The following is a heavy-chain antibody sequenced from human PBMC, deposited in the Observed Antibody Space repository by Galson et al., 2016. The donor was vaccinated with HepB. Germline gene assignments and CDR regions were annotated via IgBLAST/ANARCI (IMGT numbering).Heavy chain of an antibody. CDR1: GYTFNGYY. Sequence: SVKVSCKASGYTFNGYYMPWVRQAPGQGLEWMGRINPNSGDTNYAQNFQGRVSMTRDSSISTAYMELTRLRSDDTAVYYCVRGKYYYDSSGYFAYWGQGTLVTISS. J-gene: IGHJ4*02. CDR2: INPNSGDT. D-gene: IGHD3-22*01. V-gene: IGHV1-2*06. CDR3: VRGKYYYDSSGYFAY.